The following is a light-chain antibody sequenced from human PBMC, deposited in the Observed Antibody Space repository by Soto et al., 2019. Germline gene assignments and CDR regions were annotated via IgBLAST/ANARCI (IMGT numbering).Light chain of an antibody. CDR3: QQYVSSPQLT. CDR1: QSVGSNS. V-gene: IGKV3-20*01. J-gene: IGKJ4*02. CDR2: GAS. Sequence: ECVLTQSPGTLSLSPGERATLSCRASQSVGSNSLAWYQQKPGQAPRILIYGASTRAAGIPDSFSGSGSVTDFTLTLSRLEPEEFAVYYCQQYVSSPQLTFGGGTMEEIK.